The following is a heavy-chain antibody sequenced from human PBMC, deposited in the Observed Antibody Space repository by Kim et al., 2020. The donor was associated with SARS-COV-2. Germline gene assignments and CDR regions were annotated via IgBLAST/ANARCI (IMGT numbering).Heavy chain of an antibody. D-gene: IGHD1-1*01. CDR1: GFTFGDYA. V-gene: IGHV3-49*04. J-gene: IGHJ6*02. Sequence: GGSLRLSCTASGFTFGDYAMSWVRQAPGKGLEWVGFIRSKAYGGTTEYAASVKGRFTISRDDSKSIAYLQMNSLKTEDTAVYYCTREIEWSNFLLTHGMDVWGQGTTVTVSS. CDR3: TREIEWSNFLLTHGMDV. CDR2: IRSKAYGGTT.